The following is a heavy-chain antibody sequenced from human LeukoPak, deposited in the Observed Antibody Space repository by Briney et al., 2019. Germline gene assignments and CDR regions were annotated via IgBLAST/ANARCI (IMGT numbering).Heavy chain of an antibody. J-gene: IGHJ4*02. CDR2: IYYTGST. D-gene: IGHD3-9*01. V-gene: IGHV4-59*01. CDR1: GDSISSYY. CDR3: ARGNLVSY. Sequence: SETLSLTCTVSGDSISSYYWSWIRQPPGKGLEWIGYIYYTGSTSYNPSLKSRVTISVDTSRSQFSLKLSSVSAADTAVYYCARGNLVSYWGQGTLVTVSS.